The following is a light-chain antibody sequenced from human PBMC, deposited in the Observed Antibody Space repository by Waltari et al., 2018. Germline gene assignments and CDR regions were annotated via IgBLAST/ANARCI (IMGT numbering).Light chain of an antibody. CDR1: RSVDSSF. V-gene: IGKV3-20*01. CDR2: GAS. CDR3: QQYGSSPWT. J-gene: IGKJ1*01. Sequence: DIVLTQSPGTPSLSPGESATLSCRASRSVDSSFLAWYQQKPGQAPRLLIYGASSGAAGIPDRFGGSGSGTDFTLTIRRLEPEDFAVYYCQQYGSSPWTFGQGTKVEFK.